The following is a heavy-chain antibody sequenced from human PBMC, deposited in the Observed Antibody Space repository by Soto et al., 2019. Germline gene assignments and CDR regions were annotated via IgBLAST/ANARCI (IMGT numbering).Heavy chain of an antibody. Sequence: TQTLSLTCAISGDSVSSYSAAWNWIRQSPSGGLEWLGRTYYRSRFFSDYAESVKSRIIINPDTSKNQFSLQLKSVTPEDTAVYYCVRDRYSSSGWFDPWGQGTPVTVSS. CDR2: TYYRSRFFS. CDR1: GDSVSSYSAA. V-gene: IGHV6-1*01. J-gene: IGHJ5*02. CDR3: VRDRYSSSGWFDP. D-gene: IGHD3-10*01.